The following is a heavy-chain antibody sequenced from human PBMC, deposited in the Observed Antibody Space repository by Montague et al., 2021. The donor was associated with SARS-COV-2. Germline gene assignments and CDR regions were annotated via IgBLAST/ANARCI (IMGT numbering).Heavy chain of an antibody. CDR1: GFIFSSYS. V-gene: IGHV3-21*01. CDR3: ARDRDSSGWFDY. J-gene: IGHJ4*02. Sequence: SLRLSCSASGFIFSSYSMNWVRQAPGKGLKWVSSISSSSSYIYYXDSVKGRFTISRDNAKNSLYLQMNSLRAEDTAVYYCARDRDSSGWFDYWGQGTLVTVSS. CDR2: ISSSSSYI. D-gene: IGHD6-19*01.